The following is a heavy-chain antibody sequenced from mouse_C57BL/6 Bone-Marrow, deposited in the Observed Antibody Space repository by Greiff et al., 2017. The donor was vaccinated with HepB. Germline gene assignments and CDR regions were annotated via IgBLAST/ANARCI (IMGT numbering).Heavy chain of an antibody. CDR1: GYTFTSYW. J-gene: IGHJ2*01. V-gene: IGHV1-72*01. CDR3: ARDRSSYGYY. D-gene: IGHD1-1*01. CDR2: IDPNSGGT. Sequence: VQLQQPGAELVKPGASVKLSCKASGYTFTSYWMHWVEQRPGRGLEWIGRIDPNSGGTKYNEKFKSKATLTVDKPSSPAYMQLSSLTSEDSAVYYCARDRSSYGYYWGQGTTLTVSS.